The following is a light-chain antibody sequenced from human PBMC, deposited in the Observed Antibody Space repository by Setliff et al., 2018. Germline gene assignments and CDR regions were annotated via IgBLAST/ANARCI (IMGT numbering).Light chain of an antibody. CDR3: SSYTSRSTYI. V-gene: IGLV2-11*01. CDR1: SSDVGAYVH. J-gene: IGLJ1*01. CDR2: DVN. Sequence: QSALSQPRSVSGSPGQSVTISCTGTSSDVGAYVHVSWYQQHPDTAPKLILYDVNNRPSGVPDRFSGSKFGNTASLTISGLQTEDEADYYCSSYTSRSTYIFGTGTKGTVL.